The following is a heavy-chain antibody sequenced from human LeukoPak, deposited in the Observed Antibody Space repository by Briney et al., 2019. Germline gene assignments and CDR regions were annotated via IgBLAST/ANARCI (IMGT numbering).Heavy chain of an antibody. CDR3: VQEFNHDQWFFDI. V-gene: IGHV3-30*18. J-gene: IGHJ2*01. CDR1: GFIFSSYS. CDR2: VSTAGTIK. D-gene: IGHD3-22*01. Sequence: GGSLRLSCAASGFIFSSYSMHWVRQAPGRGLEWVAVVSTAGTIKYYADSMKGRFTVSRDNPKNTVDLQMNSLRVEDTALYFCVQEFNHDQWFFDIWGRGTLVTVSS.